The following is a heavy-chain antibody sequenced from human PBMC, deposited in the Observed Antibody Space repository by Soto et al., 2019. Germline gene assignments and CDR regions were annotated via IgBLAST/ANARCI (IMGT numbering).Heavy chain of an antibody. CDR3: TTEATGSLRYFDWLPPGAQDS. J-gene: IGHJ4*02. D-gene: IGHD3-9*01. CDR1: GFTFSNAW. V-gene: IGHV3-15*01. Sequence: PGGSLRLSCAASGFTFSNAWMSWVRQAPGKGLEWVGRIKSKTDGGTTDYAAPVKGRFTISRDDSKNTLYLQMNSLKTEDTAVYYCTTEATGSLRYFDWLPPGAQDSWGQGTLVTVSS. CDR2: IKSKTDGGTT.